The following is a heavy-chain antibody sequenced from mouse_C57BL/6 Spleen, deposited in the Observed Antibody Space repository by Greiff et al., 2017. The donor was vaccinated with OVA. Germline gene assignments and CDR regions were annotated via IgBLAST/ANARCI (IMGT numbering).Heavy chain of an antibody. D-gene: IGHD2-9*01. CDR2: IYPGDGDT. CDR3: ARAYYGSPYAMDY. J-gene: IGHJ4*01. CDR1: GYAFSSYW. V-gene: IGHV1-80*01. Sequence: VQLQQSGAELVKPGASVKISCKASGYAFSSYWMNWVKQRPGKGLEWIGQIYPGDGDTNYNGKFKGKATLTADKSSSTAYMQLSSLTSEDSAVYFCARAYYGSPYAMDYWGQGTSVTVSS.